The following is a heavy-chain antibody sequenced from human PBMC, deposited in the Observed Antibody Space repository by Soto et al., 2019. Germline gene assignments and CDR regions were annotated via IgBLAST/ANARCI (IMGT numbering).Heavy chain of an antibody. CDR2: ISAYNGNT. Sequence: SVKVSCKASGYTFTSYGISWVRQAPGQGLEWMGWISAYNGNTNYAQKLQGRVTMTTDTSTSTAYMELRSLRSDDTAVYYCARGRNVLVPAADFDYWGQGTLVIVSS. CDR3: ARGRNVLVPAADFDY. CDR1: GYTFTSYG. J-gene: IGHJ4*02. D-gene: IGHD2-2*01. V-gene: IGHV1-18*01.